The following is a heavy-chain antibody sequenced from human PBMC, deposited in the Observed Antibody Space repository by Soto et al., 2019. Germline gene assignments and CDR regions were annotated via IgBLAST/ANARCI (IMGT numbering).Heavy chain of an antibody. Sequence: SETLCITCTFPAGSISNFYWSWIRQPPGKGLEWIGYISSSGNTNYNPSLKSRVSISVDTSKNQFSLNLTSVTAADTAVYYCARAPMVLTRSYFDSWGQGTPVTSPQ. CDR2: ISSSGNT. CDR1: AGSISNFY. CDR3: ARAPMVLTRSYFDS. D-gene: IGHD3-22*01. V-gene: IGHV4-59*01. J-gene: IGHJ4*02.